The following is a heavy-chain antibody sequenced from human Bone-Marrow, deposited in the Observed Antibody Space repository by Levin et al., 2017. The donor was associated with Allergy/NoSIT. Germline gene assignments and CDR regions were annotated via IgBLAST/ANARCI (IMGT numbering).Heavy chain of an antibody. Sequence: SETLSLTCTVSGDSVSSGAHYWSWIRQPAGKGLEWIGRIFASGSTKYNPSLKGRVTLSMDTSKNQFSLKVTSMTAADTALYYCASGRRDRYFQRWGQGTLVTVSS. CDR1: GDSVSSGAHY. J-gene: IGHJ1*01. CDR3: ASGRRDRYFQR. CDR2: IFASGST. V-gene: IGHV4-61*02.